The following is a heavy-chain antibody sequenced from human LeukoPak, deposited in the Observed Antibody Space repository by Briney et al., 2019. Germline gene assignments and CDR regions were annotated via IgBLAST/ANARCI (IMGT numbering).Heavy chain of an antibody. V-gene: IGHV3-66*02. CDR2: IYSGGST. Sequence: GGSLRLSCAASGFTVSSNYMNWVRQAPGKGLEWGSVIYSGGSTYYADSVKGRFTISRDNSKNTLYLQMNSLRPEDTAVYYCARDRGSYAWDYWGQGTLVTVSS. J-gene: IGHJ4*02. D-gene: IGHD5-12*01. CDR3: ARDRGSYAWDY. CDR1: GFTVSSNY.